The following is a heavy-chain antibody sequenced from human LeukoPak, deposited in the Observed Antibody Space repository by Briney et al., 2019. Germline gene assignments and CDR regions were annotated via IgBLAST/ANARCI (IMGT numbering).Heavy chain of an antibody. CDR2: ISYDGSNK. CDR3: ASFLAYCGGDCYSDFDY. CDR1: GFTFSSYA. J-gene: IGHJ4*02. Sequence: GGSLRLSCAASGFTFSSYAMHWVRQAPDKGLEWVAVISYDGSNKYYADSVKGRFTISRDNSKNTLYLQMNSLRAEDTAVYYCASFLAYCGGDCYSDFDYWGQGTLVTVSS. V-gene: IGHV3-30-3*01. D-gene: IGHD2-21*02.